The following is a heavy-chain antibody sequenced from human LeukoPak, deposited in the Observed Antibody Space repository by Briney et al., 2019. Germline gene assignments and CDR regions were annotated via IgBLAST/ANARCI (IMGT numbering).Heavy chain of an antibody. CDR2: IGGSGGST. CDR3: AKGVRYFDWLRTFDY. D-gene: IGHD3-9*01. Sequence: GGSLRLSCAASGFTFSSYAMSWVRQAPGKGLEWVSAIGGSGGSTYYADSVKGRFTISRDNSKNTLYLQMNSLRAEDTAVYYCAKGVRYFDWLRTFDYWGQGTLVTVSS. J-gene: IGHJ4*02. CDR1: GFTFSSYA. V-gene: IGHV3-23*01.